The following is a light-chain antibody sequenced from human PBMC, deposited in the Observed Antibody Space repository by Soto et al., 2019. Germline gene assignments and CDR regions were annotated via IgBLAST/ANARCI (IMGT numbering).Light chain of an antibody. CDR2: DAS. J-gene: IGKJ3*01. Sequence: DIKMTQSPSSLSASVGDRVTITCQASQDIRSYLNWYQHKPGKAPDLLIYDASNLQTGVPSRFIGTGSGTDFTFTITSLQPEDVATYYCQQYDDLIPLTFGPGTKVHIK. CDR1: QDIRSY. CDR3: QQYDDLIPLT. V-gene: IGKV1-33*01.